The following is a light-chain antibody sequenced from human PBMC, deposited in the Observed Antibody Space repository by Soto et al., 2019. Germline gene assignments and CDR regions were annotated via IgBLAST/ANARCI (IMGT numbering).Light chain of an antibody. J-gene: IGLJ1*01. CDR3: TSYTSSSTLVV. CDR2: EVS. CDR1: TSDVGGYNH. V-gene: IGLV2-14*01. Sequence: QSVLTQPASVSGSPGQSITISCTGTTSDVGGYNHVSWYQQHPAKAPKLMIYEVSNRPSGVSNRFSGSKSGNTASLTISGLQAEDEADYYCTSYTSSSTLVVFGTGTKLNVL.